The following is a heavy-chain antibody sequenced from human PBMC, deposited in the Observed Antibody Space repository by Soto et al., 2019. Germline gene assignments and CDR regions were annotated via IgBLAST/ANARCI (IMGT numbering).Heavy chain of an antibody. V-gene: IGHV1-24*01. Sequence: QVQLVQSGAEVKKPGASVKVSCKVSGYTLTELSMHWVRQAPGKGLEWMGGFDPEDGETIYAQKFQGRVTMTEDTSTDTAYMELRSLRSEDTAVYYCATETGGELRPGIAFDIWGQGTMVTVSS. J-gene: IGHJ3*02. CDR1: GYTLTELS. CDR3: ATETGGELRPGIAFDI. CDR2: FDPEDGET. D-gene: IGHD3-10*02.